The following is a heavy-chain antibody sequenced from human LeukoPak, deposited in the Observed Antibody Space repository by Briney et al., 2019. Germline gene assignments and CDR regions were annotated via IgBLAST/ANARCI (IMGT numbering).Heavy chain of an antibody. CDR2: INHSGST. D-gene: IGHD6-13*01. CDR1: GGSFSGYY. J-gene: IGHJ4*02. V-gene: IGHV4-34*01. Sequence: PSETLSLTCAVYGGSFSGYYWSWIRQPPGKGLEWIGEINHSGSTNYNPSLKSRVTISVDTSKNQFSLKLSSVTAADTAVYYCARGPVSSSWYSLWGQGTLVTVSS. CDR3: ARGPVSSSWYSL.